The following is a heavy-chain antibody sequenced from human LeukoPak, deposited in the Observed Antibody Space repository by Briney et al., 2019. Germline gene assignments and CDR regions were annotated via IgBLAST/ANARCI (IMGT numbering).Heavy chain of an antibody. CDR1: GFTFSSYG. J-gene: IGHJ6*02. Sequence: PGGSLRLSCAASGFTFSSYGMHWVRQAPGKGLEWVAVISYDGSNKYYADSVKGRFTISRDNSKNTLYLQMNSLRAEDTAVYYCAKVPHSSGYSRYYYGMDVWGQGTTVTVSS. V-gene: IGHV3-30*18. CDR2: ISYDGSNK. CDR3: AKVPHSSGYSRYYYGMDV. D-gene: IGHD3-22*01.